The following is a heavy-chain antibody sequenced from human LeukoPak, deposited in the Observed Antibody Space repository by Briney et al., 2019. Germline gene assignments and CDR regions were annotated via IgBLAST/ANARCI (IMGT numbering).Heavy chain of an antibody. D-gene: IGHD6-19*01. V-gene: IGHV4-39*01. CDR3: ARHSRIAVAGIAYFQH. J-gene: IGHJ1*01. CDR2: IYYSGNT. Sequence: SETLSLTCTVSGGSISSSSYYWGWIRQPPGKGLEWIGSIYYSGNTYYNPSLKSRVTISVDTSKNQFSLKLSSVTAADTAVYYCARHSRIAVAGIAYFQHWGQGTLVTVSS. CDR1: GGSISSSSYY.